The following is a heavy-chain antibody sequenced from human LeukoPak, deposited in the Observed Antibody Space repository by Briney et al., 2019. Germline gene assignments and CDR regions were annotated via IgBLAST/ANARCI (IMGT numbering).Heavy chain of an antibody. CDR3: ARDLFGRQSDY. CDR2: IYSGGST. Sequence: PGGSLRLSCAASGFTVSSNYMSWVRQAPGKGLGWVSVIYSGGSTYYADSVKGRFTISRDDSKNTLYLQMNSLRAEDTAVYYCARDLFGRQSDYWGQGTLVTVSS. D-gene: IGHD3-10*01. CDR1: GFTVSSNY. J-gene: IGHJ4*02. V-gene: IGHV3-53*01.